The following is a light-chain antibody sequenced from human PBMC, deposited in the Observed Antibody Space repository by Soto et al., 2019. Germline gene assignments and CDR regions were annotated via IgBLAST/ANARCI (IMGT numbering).Light chain of an antibody. CDR1: QSISSW. CDR3: QHYNIYSET. V-gene: IGKV1-5*03. CDR2: KAS. J-gene: IGKJ1*01. Sequence: DIQMTQSPSTLSASVGDRVTITCRASQSISSWLAWYQQKPGKAPKILIYKASILESGAPSRFSGSGSGTEFTLTISSLQPDDFATYYCQHYNIYSETFGQGTKVEVK.